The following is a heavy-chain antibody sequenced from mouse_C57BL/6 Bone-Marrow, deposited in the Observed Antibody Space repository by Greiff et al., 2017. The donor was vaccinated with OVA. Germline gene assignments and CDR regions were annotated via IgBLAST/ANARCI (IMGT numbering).Heavy chain of an antibody. CDR3: ARLDAMDY. CDR1: GFTFSDFY. V-gene: IGHV5-12*01. J-gene: IGHJ4*01. CDR2: ISTGGGST. Sequence: EVTLVESGGGLVQPGGSLKLSCAASGFTFSDFYMYWIRQTPEKRLEWVAYISTGGGSTYYPNTVKGRFTISRDNASNTQYLQISRLKSEDTAMYYCARLDAMDYWGQGTSVTVSS.